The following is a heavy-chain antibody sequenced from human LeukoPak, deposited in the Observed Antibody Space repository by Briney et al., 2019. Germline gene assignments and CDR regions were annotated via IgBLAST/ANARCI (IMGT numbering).Heavy chain of an antibody. CDR2: ISDSGGST. CDR1: GFPFSSYA. V-gene: IGHV3-64D*09. Sequence: GGSLRLSCSASGFPFSSYAMHWVRQAPGKGLGYVSAISDSGGSTYYADSVKGRFTISRDNSKNTLYLQMSSLRAEDTAVYFCVRGYSFGPYGMDVWGQGTPVTVSS. D-gene: IGHD2-15*01. CDR3: VRGYSFGPYGMDV. J-gene: IGHJ6*02.